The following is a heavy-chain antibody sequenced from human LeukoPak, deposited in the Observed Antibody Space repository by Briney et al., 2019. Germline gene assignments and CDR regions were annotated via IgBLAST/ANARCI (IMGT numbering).Heavy chain of an antibody. D-gene: IGHD3-22*01. V-gene: IGHV4-61*02. CDR3: ARNHYDISGYYFFEGSFYFDY. CDR1: GDSISSGDYY. J-gene: IGHJ4*02. Sequence: SQTLSLTCTVSGDSISSGDYYWSWIRQPAGKGLEWIGRISSSGSTNYNPSLKSRVTISVDTSKNQFSLKLSSVTAADTAVYYCARNHYDISGYYFFEGSFYFDYWGQGTLVTVSS. CDR2: ISSSGST.